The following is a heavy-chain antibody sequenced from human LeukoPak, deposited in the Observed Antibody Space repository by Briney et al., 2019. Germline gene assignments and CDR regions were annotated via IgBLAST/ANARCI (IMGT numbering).Heavy chain of an antibody. CDR1: GFTFSSYA. Sequence: GGSLRLSCAASGFTFSSYAMSWVRQAPGKGLEWVSAISGSGGSTYYADSVKGRFTISRDNSKNTLYLQMDSLRAEDTAIYYCAKGGGRWLQLFGLDAFDIWGQGTMVTVSS. CDR3: AKGGGRWLQLFGLDAFDI. CDR2: ISGSGGST. D-gene: IGHD5-24*01. J-gene: IGHJ3*02. V-gene: IGHV3-23*01.